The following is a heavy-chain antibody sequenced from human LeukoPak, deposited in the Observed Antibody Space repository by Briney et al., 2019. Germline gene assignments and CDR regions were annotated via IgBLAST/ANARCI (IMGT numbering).Heavy chain of an antibody. CDR1: GYSISSGYY. V-gene: IGHV4-38-2*02. CDR2: IYHSGST. Sequence: SETLSLTCTVSGYSISSGYYWGCIRQPPGKGLEWIGGIYHSGSTNYNPSLKSRVTISVDKSKNQFSLKLSSVTAADTAVYYCARDRRAAAEYFDYWGQGTLVTVSS. D-gene: IGHD6-13*01. J-gene: IGHJ4*02. CDR3: ARDRRAAAEYFDY.